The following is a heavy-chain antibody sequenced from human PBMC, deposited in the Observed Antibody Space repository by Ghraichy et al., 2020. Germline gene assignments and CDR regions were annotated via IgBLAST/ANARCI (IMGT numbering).Heavy chain of an antibody. J-gene: IGHJ5*02. D-gene: IGHD2-21*02. V-gene: IGHV4-4*07. CDR1: GGSISSYY. Sequence: SETLSLTCTVSGGSISSYYWSWIRQPAGKGLEWIGRIYTSGSTNYNPSLKSRVTMSVDTSKNQFSLKLSSVTAADTAVYYCARDVLYVAVVTATNWFDPWGQGTLVTVSS. CDR3: ARDVLYVAVVTATNWFDP. CDR2: IYTSGST.